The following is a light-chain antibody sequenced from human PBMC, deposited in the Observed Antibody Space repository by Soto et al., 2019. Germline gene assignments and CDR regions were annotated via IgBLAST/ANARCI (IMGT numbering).Light chain of an antibody. CDR3: QQYYDTPWT. V-gene: IGKV4-1*01. J-gene: IGKJ1*01. Sequence: DIVMTQSPDSLAVSLGARATINCKSSQSVLYSSNNKNYLAWYQQKPGQPPKLLIYWASTRESGVPDRFSGSGSGTDFTLTISSLQAEDVAVYYCQQYYDTPWTFGQGTKVKIK. CDR2: WAS. CDR1: QSVLYSSNNKNY.